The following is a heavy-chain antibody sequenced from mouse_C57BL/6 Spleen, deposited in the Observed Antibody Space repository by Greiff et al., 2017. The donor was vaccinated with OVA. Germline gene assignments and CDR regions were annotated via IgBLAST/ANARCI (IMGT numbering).Heavy chain of an antibody. CDR3: ARSGGWFSMDD. CDR1: GYTFTSYW. V-gene: IGHV1-69*01. J-gene: IGHJ4*01. CDR2: IDPSDSYT. D-gene: IGHD2-3*01. Sequence: QVQLQQPGAELVMPGASVKLSCKASGYTFTSYWMHWVKQRPGQGLEWIGEIDPSDSYTNYNQKFKGKSTLTVDKSSSTAYMQLSSLTSEDSAVYYCARSGGWFSMDDWGQGTSVTVSS.